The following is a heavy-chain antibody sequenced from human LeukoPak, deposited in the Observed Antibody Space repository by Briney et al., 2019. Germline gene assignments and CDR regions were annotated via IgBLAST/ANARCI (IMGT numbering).Heavy chain of an antibody. Sequence: GGSLRLSCAASGFTFSSDWMIWVRQAPGKGLEWVANIKPDEGEKYHVDSVKGRFTVSRDNAKNSLYLQMNSLRAEDTAVYYCAKDRRSAGPDASDIWGQGTKVTVSS. J-gene: IGHJ3*02. CDR1: GFTFSSDW. V-gene: IGHV3-7*04. CDR3: AKDRRSAGPDASDI. CDR2: IKPDEGEK.